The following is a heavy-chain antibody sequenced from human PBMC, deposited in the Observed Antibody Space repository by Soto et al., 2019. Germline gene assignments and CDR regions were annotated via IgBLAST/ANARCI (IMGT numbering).Heavy chain of an antibody. V-gene: IGHV4-59*01. CDR2: IYYSGST. CDR3: ARQYCSGGSCYSGFDY. Sequence: QVQLQESGPGLVKPSETLSLTCTVSGGSISSYYWSWIRQPPGKGLAWIGYIYYSGSTNYNPSLKRRVTISVDTSKNQFSLKLSSVTAADTAVYYCARQYCSGGSCYSGFDYWGHGTLVTVSS. CDR1: GGSISSYY. D-gene: IGHD2-15*01. J-gene: IGHJ4*01.